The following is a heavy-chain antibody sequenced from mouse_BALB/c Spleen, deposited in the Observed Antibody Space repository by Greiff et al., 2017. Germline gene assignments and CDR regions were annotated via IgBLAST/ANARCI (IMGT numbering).Heavy chain of an antibody. CDR3: ARWVTYYAMDY. Sequence: VQGVESGPGLVAPSQSLSITCTVSGFSLTSYGVHWVRQPPGKGLEWLGVIWAGGSTNYNSALMSRLSISKDNSKSQVFLKMNSLQTDDTAMYYCARWVTYYAMDYWGQGTSVTVSS. V-gene: IGHV2-9*02. CDR2: IWAGGST. D-gene: IGHD2-2*01. CDR1: GFSLTSYG. J-gene: IGHJ4*01.